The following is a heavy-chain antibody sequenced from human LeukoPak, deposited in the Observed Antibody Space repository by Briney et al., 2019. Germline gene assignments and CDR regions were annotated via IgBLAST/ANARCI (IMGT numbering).Heavy chain of an antibody. D-gene: IGHD4-17*01. CDR3: AKGRATVTTDDAFDI. V-gene: IGHV3-9*01. Sequence: GRSLRLSCAASGFTFDDYAMHWVRQAPGKGLEWVSVISWNSGSIGYADSVKGRFTISRDNAKNSLYLQMNSLRAEDTALYYCAKGRATVTTDDAFDIWGQGTMVTVSS. CDR1: GFTFDDYA. CDR2: ISWNSGSI. J-gene: IGHJ3*02.